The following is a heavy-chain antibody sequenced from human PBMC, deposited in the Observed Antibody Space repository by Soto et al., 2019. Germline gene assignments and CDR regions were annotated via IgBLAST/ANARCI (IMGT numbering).Heavy chain of an antibody. CDR2: IIPIFGTA. Sequence: ASVKVSCKASGGTFSSYAISWVRQAPGQGLEWMGGIIPIFGTANYAQKFQGRVTITADESTSTAYMELSSLRSEDTAVYYCARGSDLGIAARPGWYFDLWGRGTLVTVS. D-gene: IGHD6-6*01. J-gene: IGHJ2*01. CDR1: GGTFSSYA. V-gene: IGHV1-69*13. CDR3: ARGSDLGIAARPGWYFDL.